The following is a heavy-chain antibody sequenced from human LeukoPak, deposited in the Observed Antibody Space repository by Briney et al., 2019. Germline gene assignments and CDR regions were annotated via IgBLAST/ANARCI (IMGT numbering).Heavy chain of an antibody. Sequence: ASVKVSCKASGYTFTSYDINWVRQATGQGLEWMGWMNPNSGNTGYAQKFQGRVTMTRDTSTSTVHMELSSLTSEDTAVYYCARDGVFDYWGQGTLVTVSS. D-gene: IGHD3-10*01. J-gene: IGHJ4*02. CDR1: GYTFTSYD. CDR2: MNPNSGNT. CDR3: ARDGVFDY. V-gene: IGHV1-8*02.